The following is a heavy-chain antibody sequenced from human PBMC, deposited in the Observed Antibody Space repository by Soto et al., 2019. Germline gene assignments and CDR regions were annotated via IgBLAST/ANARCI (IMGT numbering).Heavy chain of an antibody. CDR1: GYTFTSYY. CDR2: INPSVGST. Sequence: ASVKVSCKASGYTFTSYYMPWVRQAPGQGLEWMGIINPSVGSTSYAQKFQGRVTMTRDTSTSTVYMELSSLRSEDTAVYYCARDPGGPGSSSWYMGGYYYYGMDVWGQGTTVTVSS. J-gene: IGHJ6*02. V-gene: IGHV1-46*01. CDR3: ARDPGGPGSSSWYMGGYYYYGMDV. D-gene: IGHD6-13*01.